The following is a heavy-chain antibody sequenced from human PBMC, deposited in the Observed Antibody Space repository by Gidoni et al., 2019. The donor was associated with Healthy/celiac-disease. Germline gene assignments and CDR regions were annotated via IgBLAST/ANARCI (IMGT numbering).Heavy chain of an antibody. CDR2: IDYSGST. CDR1: GGYISSSSYY. V-gene: IGHV4-39*01. Sequence: QLQLQESGPGLVKPSETLSLTCTVSGGYISSSSYYWGWIRQPPGKWLEWTGSIDYSGSTYYNPSLKRRVTISVDTAVYYCARHGGISSWYYYYYGMDVWGQGTTGTVSS. D-gene: IGHD6-13*01. CDR3: V. J-gene: IGHJ6*02.